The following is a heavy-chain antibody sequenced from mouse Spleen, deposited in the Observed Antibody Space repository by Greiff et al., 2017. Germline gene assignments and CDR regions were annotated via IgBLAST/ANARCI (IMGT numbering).Heavy chain of an antibody. CDR1: GYTFTSYW. CDR2: IYPGSGST. CDR3: ARIDGYYWYFDV. V-gene: IGHV1-55*01. J-gene: IGHJ1*01. Sequence: VKVVESGAELVKPGASVKMSCKASGYTFTSYWITWVKQRPGQGLEWIGDIYPGSGSTNYNEKFKSKATLTVDTSSSTAYMQLSSLTSEDSAVYYCARIDGYYWYFDVWGAGTTVTVSS. D-gene: IGHD2-3*01.